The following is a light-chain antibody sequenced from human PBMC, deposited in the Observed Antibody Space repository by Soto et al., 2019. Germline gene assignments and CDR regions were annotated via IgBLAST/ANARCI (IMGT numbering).Light chain of an antibody. J-gene: IGKJ1*01. V-gene: IGKV1-5*03. CDR1: QYISSW. Sequence: DIQMTQSPSTLSASVGDRVTITCRASQYISSWLAWYQQKPGKAPKLLIYKASSLESGVPSRFSGSGSGTEFTLTSSSLQPDDFATYYCQQYNSQRTVGQGTKVEIK. CDR2: KAS. CDR3: QQYNSQRT.